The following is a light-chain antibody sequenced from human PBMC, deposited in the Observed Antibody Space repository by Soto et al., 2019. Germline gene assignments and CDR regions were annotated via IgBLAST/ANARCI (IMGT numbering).Light chain of an antibody. CDR2: RNN. V-gene: IGLV1-44*01. Sequence: QSVLTQPPSASGTPGQRVTISCSGSSSNIGDNTANWYQQLPGMAPKLLIYRNNQRPSGVPDRFSGSKSDTSASLAISGLQSEDEADYYCAAWDDRLNCGVFGGGTKLTVL. CDR1: SSNIGDNT. J-gene: IGLJ2*01. CDR3: AAWDDRLNCGV.